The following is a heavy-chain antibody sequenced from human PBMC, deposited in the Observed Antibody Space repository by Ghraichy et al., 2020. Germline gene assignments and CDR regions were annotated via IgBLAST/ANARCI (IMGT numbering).Heavy chain of an antibody. V-gene: IGHV4-59*01. D-gene: IGHD6-19*01. J-gene: IGHJ5*02. Sequence: ESLNISCTVSGDSISNYYLSWIRQPPGKGLEWIGNIYNSGSTNYKPSLKSRLTISADTSKNQFSLRLTSATAADTAVYYCGIGSGWTTDLWGQGTLVTVSS. CDR1: GDSISNYY. CDR2: IYNSGST. CDR3: GIGSGWTTDL.